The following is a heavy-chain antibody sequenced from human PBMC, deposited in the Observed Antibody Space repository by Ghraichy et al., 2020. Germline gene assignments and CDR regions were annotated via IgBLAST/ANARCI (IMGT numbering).Heavy chain of an antibody. J-gene: IGHJ6*02. V-gene: IGHV1-69*13. Sequence: SVKVSCKASGGTFSSYAISWVRQVPGQGLEWMGGIIPIFGTANYAQKFQGRVTITADESTSTAYMELSSLRSEDTAVYYCARGTAPLGYCSGGSCYSLGDYYYGMDVWGQGTTVTVSS. CDR3: ARGTAPLGYCSGGSCYSLGDYYYGMDV. CDR2: IIPIFGTA. CDR1: GGTFSSYA. D-gene: IGHD2-15*01.